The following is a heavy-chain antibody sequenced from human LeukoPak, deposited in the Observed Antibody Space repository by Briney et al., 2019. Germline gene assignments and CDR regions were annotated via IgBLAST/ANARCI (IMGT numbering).Heavy chain of an antibody. V-gene: IGHV3-30*18. CDR3: AKEILPPAYYGSPRGGMDV. CDR1: GFTFSSYG. D-gene: IGHD3-10*01. CDR2: ISYDGSNK. J-gene: IGHJ6*04. Sequence: GGSLRLSCAASGFTFSSYGMHWVRQAPGKRLEWVAVISYDGSNKYYADSVKGRFTISRDNSKNTLYLQMNSLRAEDTAVYYCAKEILPPAYYGSPRGGMDVWGKGTTVTVSS.